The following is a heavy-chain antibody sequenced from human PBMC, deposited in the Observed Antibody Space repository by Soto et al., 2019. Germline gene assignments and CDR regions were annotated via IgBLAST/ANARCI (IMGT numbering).Heavy chain of an antibody. CDR1: GFPFTTAW. V-gene: IGHV3-15*01. Sequence: GSLRLSCAASGFPFTTAWMTWVRQAPGKGLEWVGRIRSKTSSETREYAAPVKGRFTISRDDSKNMLYLEMNSLKIEDTGVYYCTTDGFSGIVGIWGQGTKVTVSS. CDR2: IRSKTSSETR. D-gene: IGHD1-26*01. J-gene: IGHJ3*02. CDR3: TTDGFSGIVGI.